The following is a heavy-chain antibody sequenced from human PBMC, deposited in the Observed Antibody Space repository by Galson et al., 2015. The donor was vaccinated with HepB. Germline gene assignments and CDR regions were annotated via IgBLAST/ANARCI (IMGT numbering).Heavy chain of an antibody. Sequence: TLRLSGAASGFTFSGSAMHWVRQASGKGLEWVGRIRSKANSYATAYAASVKGRFNISRDDSKNTAYLQMNSLKAEDTAVYYCTRRITIFGVVSDIWGQGTMVTVSS. CDR3: TRRITIFGVVSDI. J-gene: IGHJ3*02. D-gene: IGHD3-3*01. CDR1: GFTFSGSA. CDR2: IRSKANSYAT. V-gene: IGHV3-73*01.